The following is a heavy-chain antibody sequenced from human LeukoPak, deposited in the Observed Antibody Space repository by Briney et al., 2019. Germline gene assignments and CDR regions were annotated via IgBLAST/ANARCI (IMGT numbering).Heavy chain of an antibody. J-gene: IGHJ1*01. Sequence: GGSLRLSCAASGFTFSSYAMSWVRPAPEAGLEWVSLICTGVDNTHSADSAKGRFTLSRDTFKNTLFMHMNSLRDENTRVYFCAKELDSCGHYYVSQHWGQGTLVTVSS. CDR3: AKELDSCGHYYVSQH. V-gene: IGHV3-23*01. D-gene: IGHD3-22*01. CDR1: GFTFSSYA. CDR2: ICTGVDNT.